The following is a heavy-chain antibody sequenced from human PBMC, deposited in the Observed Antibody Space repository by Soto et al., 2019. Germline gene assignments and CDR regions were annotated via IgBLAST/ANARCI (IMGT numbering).Heavy chain of an antibody. J-gene: IGHJ4*02. CDR2: IDNSGTIK. Sequence: SCAASGFTFSDYYMTWSPQAPGKGLVWVSYIDNSGTIKYYADSVKGRFTISRDNTKNSLSLQMNRLGAEATAIYYGAAATSIALGFRYLGQGTLVTVSS. V-gene: IGHV3-11*01. CDR3: AAATSIALGFRY. CDR1: GFTFSDYY. D-gene: IGHD2-8*01.